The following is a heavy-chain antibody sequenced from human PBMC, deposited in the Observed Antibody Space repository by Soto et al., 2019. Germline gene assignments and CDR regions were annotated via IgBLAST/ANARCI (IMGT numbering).Heavy chain of an antibody. V-gene: IGHV4-4*02. CDR2: IYHTGTT. D-gene: IGHD3-10*01. CDR1: GDSISSSNW. CDR3: SRRGVVGVWFDP. J-gene: IGHJ5*02. Sequence: SETLSLTCAVSGDSISSSNWWSWVRQTPGKGLEWIGDIYHTGTTTYSPSLKSRVTMSVDKSKNQFSLELKSLTAADTAVYYCSRRGVVGVWFDPWGQGTLVTVSS.